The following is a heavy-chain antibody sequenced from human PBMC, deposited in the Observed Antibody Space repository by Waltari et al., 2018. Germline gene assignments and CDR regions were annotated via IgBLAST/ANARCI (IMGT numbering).Heavy chain of an antibody. CDR3: ARDTEYYYDDSGFVFDI. CDR1: GGSISSGSYY. J-gene: IGHJ3*02. Sequence: QVQLQESGPGLVKPSQTLSLTCTVSGGSISSGSYYWPWIRPPAGKGLEWIGRIYASGSTNYNPARKSRVTISVDTPRNQFSLKLTSVTAADTAVYYCARDTEYYYDDSGFVFDIWGQGTMVTVSS. D-gene: IGHD3-22*01. CDR2: IYASGST. V-gene: IGHV4-61*02.